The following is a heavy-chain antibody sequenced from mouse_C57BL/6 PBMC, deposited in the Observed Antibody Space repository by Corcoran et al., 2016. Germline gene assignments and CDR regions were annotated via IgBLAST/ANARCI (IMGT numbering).Heavy chain of an antibody. CDR2: IYPRSGNT. V-gene: IGHV1-81*01. CDR3: ASLELGRTYFDY. D-gene: IGHD4-1*01. J-gene: IGHJ2*01. Sequence: QVQLQQSGAELARPGASVKLSCKASGYTFTSYGISWVKQRTGQGLEWIGEIYPRSGNTYYNEKSKGKATLTADKSSSTAYMELRSLTSEDSAVYFCASLELGRTYFDYWGQGTTLTVSS. CDR1: GYTFTSYG.